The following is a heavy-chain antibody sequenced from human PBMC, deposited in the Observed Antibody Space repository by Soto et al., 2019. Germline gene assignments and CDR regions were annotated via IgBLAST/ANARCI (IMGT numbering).Heavy chain of an antibody. CDR3: ARDHRVVRGVKGDAFDI. CDR1: GGYISSYY. D-gene: IGHD3-10*01. J-gene: IGHJ3*02. CDR2: IYTSGST. V-gene: IGHV4-4*07. Sequence: SETHSLTCTVSGGYISSYYWSWIRQPAGKGLEWIGRIYTSGSTNYNPSLKSRVTMSVDTSKNQFSLKLSSVTAADTAVYYCARDHRVVRGVKGDAFDIWGQGTMVTVSS.